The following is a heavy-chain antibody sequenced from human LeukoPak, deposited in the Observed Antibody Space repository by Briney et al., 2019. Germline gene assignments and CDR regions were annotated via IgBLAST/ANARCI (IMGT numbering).Heavy chain of an antibody. CDR2: IRGNGDRS. CDR1: GPILRGYA. D-gene: IGHD5-24*01. CDR3: AKRDEEMATNPDGAFDL. Sequence: PGESLRLSCVGSGPILRGYAVSWVRQAPGRVLGWDSAIRGNGDRSNFPDSRFNISRDNCKNTLYLQMDSLRAEDTAVYYCAKRDEEMATNPDGAFDLWGQGTMVTVSS. V-gene: IGHV3-23*01. J-gene: IGHJ3*01.